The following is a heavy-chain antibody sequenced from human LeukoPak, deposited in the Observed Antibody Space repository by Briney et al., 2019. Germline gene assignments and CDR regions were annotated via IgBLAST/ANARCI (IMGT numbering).Heavy chain of an antibody. Sequence: KASETLSLTCTVSGGSISSYYWSWIRQPPGKGLEWIGYIYYSGSTNYNPSLKSRVTISVDTSKNQFSLKLSSVTAADTAVYYCVRVTVVTPPAFDIWGQGTMVTVSS. J-gene: IGHJ3*02. D-gene: IGHD4-23*01. CDR2: IYYSGST. V-gene: IGHV4-59*01. CDR1: GGSISSYY. CDR3: VRVTVVTPPAFDI.